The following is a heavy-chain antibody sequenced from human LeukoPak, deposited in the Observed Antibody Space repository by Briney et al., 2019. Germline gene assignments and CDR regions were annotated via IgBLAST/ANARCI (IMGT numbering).Heavy chain of an antibody. Sequence: ASVKVSCKASGYTFTSYGISWVRQAPGQGLEWMGWISAYNGNTNYAQKLQGRVTMTTVTSTSTAYMELRSLRSDDTAVYYCARDQGVLRFLVWPAPDAFDVWGQGTMVTVSS. CDR3: ARDQGVLRFLVWPAPDAFDV. CDR2: ISAYNGNT. J-gene: IGHJ3*01. CDR1: GYTFTSYG. V-gene: IGHV1-18*01. D-gene: IGHD3-3*01.